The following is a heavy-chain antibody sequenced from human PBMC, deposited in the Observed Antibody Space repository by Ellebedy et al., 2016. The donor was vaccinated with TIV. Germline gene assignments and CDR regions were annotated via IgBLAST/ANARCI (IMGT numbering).Heavy chain of an antibody. CDR2: MNPSSGNT. V-gene: IGHV1-8*01. D-gene: IGHD2-2*01. Sequence: AASVKVSCKASGYTFTSYDINWARQATGQGLEWMGWMNPSSGNTDYAQKFQGRVTMTRNTSISTAYMELSSLRAEDTAVYYCARGVSTSPMDADFNYWGQGTLVTVSS. CDR3: ARGVSTSPMDADFNY. J-gene: IGHJ4*02. CDR1: GYTFTSYD.